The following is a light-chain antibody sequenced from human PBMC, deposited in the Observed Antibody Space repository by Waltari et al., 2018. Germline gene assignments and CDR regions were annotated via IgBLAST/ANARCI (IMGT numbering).Light chain of an antibody. CDR1: QSVSRS. Sequence: EIVLRQSPGTLSLSPGERGTLSCRASQSVSRSLAWYPQKPGQAPRLLIYGASTRASGIPDRFSGSGSGTDFSLTISRLEPEDFAVYYCQKYDRLPATFGQGTKVEIK. V-gene: IGKV3-20*01. CDR3: QKYDRLPAT. J-gene: IGKJ1*01. CDR2: GAS.